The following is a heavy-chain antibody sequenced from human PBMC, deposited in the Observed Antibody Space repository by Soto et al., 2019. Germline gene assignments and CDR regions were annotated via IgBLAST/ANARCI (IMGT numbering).Heavy chain of an antibody. CDR3: AGYATYYDILTGYYSNGMDV. D-gene: IGHD3-9*01. V-gene: IGHV5-10-1*01. Sequence: GESLKISCKVSGYSFTSYWISWVRQMPGKGLEWMGRIDPSDSYTNYSPSFQGHVTISADKSISTAYLQWSSLKASDTAMYYCAGYATYYDILTGYYSNGMDVWGQGTTVTVSS. J-gene: IGHJ6*02. CDR1: GYSFTSYW. CDR2: IDPSDSYT.